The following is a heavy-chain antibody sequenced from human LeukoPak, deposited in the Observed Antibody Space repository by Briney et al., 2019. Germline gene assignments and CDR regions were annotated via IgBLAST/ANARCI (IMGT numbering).Heavy chain of an antibody. CDR3: AREGVGGYTEAFDY. CDR1: GFTFSIYS. V-gene: IGHV3-21*01. J-gene: IGHJ4*02. Sequence: GFLRLSCAASGFTFSIYSMNWVRQAPGKGLEWVSAIDSSSRSIYYADSVKGRFTVSRDDAKNSLYLQMNSLRAEDTAVYYCAREGVGGYTEAFDYWGQGTLVTVSS. CDR2: IDSSSRSI. D-gene: IGHD5-12*01.